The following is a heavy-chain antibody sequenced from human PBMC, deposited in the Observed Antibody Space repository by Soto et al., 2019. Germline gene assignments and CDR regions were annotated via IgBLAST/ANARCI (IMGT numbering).Heavy chain of an antibody. V-gene: IGHV4-34*01. CDR1: GGPFSGYY. J-gene: IGHJ2*01. D-gene: IGHD3-9*01. CDR3: ARVHYDILTGYTRCGWYFGR. Sequence: PSETLSLTCAVCGGPFSGYYWSWIRQPPGKGQEWIGEINHSGSTNYNPSLKSRVTISVDTSKNQFSLKLSTVTAADTAVYYCARVHYDILTGYTRCGWYFGRRGRGTRVTVAS. CDR2: INHSGST.